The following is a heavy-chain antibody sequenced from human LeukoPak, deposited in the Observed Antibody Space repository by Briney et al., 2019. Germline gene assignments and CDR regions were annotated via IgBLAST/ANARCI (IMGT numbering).Heavy chain of an antibody. D-gene: IGHD1-1*01. Sequence: SETLSLTCTVSGGSISSGGYYWSWIWQPPGKGLEWIGYIYHSGSTYYNPSLKSRVTISVDTSKNQFSLKLSSVTAADTAVYYCARGDWNGSFDPWGQGTLVTVSS. CDR3: ARGDWNGSFDP. J-gene: IGHJ5*02. V-gene: IGHV4-61*08. CDR2: IYHSGST. CDR1: GGSISSGGYY.